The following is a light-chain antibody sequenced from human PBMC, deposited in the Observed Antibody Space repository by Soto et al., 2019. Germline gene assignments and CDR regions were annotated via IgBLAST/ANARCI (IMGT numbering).Light chain of an antibody. CDR2: KIS. Sequence: IVLTQTPLSSAVSLGQPASISCRSSESLVDSEGNTYLSWLHQRPGQPPRLLLYKISNRLSGVQDRFSGRGAVTDFTLRISRVEAEDGGLYFCMQATHFPWTFGQGTRVDIK. CDR1: ESLVDSEGNTY. J-gene: IGKJ1*01. CDR3: MQATHFPWT. V-gene: IGKV2-24*01.